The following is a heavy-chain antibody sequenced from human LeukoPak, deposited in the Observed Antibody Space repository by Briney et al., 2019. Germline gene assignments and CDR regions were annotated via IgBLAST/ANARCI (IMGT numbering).Heavy chain of an antibody. CDR2: INHSGST. D-gene: IGHD1-1*01. Sequence: SETLSFTCAVYGWSLSGYYWIWIRQLPGKGLEWIGEINHSGSTNYNPSLKSRVTISVDTSKNQFSLKLSSVTAADTAVYYCARGRYPDYWGQGTLVTVSS. V-gene: IGHV4-34*01. CDR1: GWSLSGYY. J-gene: IGHJ4*02. CDR3: ARGRYPDY.